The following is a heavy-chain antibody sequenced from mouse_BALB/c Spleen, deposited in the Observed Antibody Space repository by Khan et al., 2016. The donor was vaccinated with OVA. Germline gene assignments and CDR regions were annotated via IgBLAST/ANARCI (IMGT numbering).Heavy chain of an antibody. CDR1: GFSLTTYG. CDR2: IWSGGNT. J-gene: IGHJ3*01. V-gene: IGHV2-4-1*01. D-gene: IGHD2-14*01. Sequence: QVQLQQSGPGLVQPSQSLSITCTVSGFSLTTYGVHWVRQSPGKGLEWLGLIWSGGNTAYNAAFISRLSISKDNSKSQVFFKMNSLQADDTAIYYCARNAYMYDFTYWGQGTLVTVSA. CDR3: ARNAYMYDFTY.